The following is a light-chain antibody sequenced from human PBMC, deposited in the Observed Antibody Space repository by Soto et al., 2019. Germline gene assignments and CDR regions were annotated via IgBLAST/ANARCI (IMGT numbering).Light chain of an antibody. CDR3: ETCYSNSQV. J-gene: IGLJ2*01. CDR1: SGHSSYI. V-gene: IGLV4-60*02. Sequence: QSVLTQSSASSASLGSSVRLTCTLSSGHSSYIIAWHQQQPGKAPRYLMKLEGSGTYNKGSGVPDRFSGSSSGADRYLTISNLKLEDEADYHCETCYSNSQVFGGGTKLTVL. CDR2: LEGSGTY.